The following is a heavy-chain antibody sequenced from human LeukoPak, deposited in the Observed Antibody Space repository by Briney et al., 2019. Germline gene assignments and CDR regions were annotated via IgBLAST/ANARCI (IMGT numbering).Heavy chain of an antibody. V-gene: IGHV3-33*06. CDR2: IWYDGSNI. CDR3: AKATNSYGSGSYYNYYYMDV. Sequence: GGSLRLSCTASGFTFSSYAMHWVRQAPGKGLEWVAVIWYDGSNIYYVYSVKGRFTISRDNSKNTLYLQMNSLRAEDTAVYYCAKATNSYGSGSYYNYYYMDVWGKGTTVTVS. D-gene: IGHD3-10*01. J-gene: IGHJ6*03. CDR1: GFTFSSYA.